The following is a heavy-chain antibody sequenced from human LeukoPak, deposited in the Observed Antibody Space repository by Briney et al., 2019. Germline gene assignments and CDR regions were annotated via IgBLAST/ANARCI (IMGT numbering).Heavy chain of an antibody. Sequence: ASVNVSFTASGYTFTVYYMHWVRQAPGQGLEWMGRINPNSGGTNYAQRFQGRVTMTRDTSISTAYMELSRLRSDDTAVYYCARDPRYYDFWSGYFGVPAGHNWFDPWGQGTLVTVSS. J-gene: IGHJ5*02. D-gene: IGHD3-3*01. CDR1: GYTFTVYY. V-gene: IGHV1-2*06. CDR3: ARDPRYYDFWSGYFGVPAGHNWFDP. CDR2: INPNSGGT.